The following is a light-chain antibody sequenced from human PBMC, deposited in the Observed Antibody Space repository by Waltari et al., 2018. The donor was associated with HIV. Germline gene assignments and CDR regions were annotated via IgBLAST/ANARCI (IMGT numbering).Light chain of an antibody. CDR1: RSNIGAGYD. CDR2: GYI. J-gene: IGLJ2*01. Sequence: QSVLTQPPSVSGAPGQGVTLPCTGSRSNIGAGYDVHRYQQLPGTAPKFLIFGYINRPSGVPDRFSGSKSATSASLAITGLQAEDEADYYCQSFDSSLNGVVFGGGTKLTVL. V-gene: IGLV1-40*01. CDR3: QSFDSSLNGVV.